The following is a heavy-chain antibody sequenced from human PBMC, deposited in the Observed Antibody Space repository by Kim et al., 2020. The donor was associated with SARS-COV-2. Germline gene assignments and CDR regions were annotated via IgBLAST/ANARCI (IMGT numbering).Heavy chain of an antibody. J-gene: IGHJ6*02. V-gene: IGHV1-24*01. D-gene: IGHD6-19*01. Sequence: ASVKVSCKVSGYTLTELSMHWVRQAPGKGLEWMGGFDPEDCETIYAQKFQGRVTMTEDTSTDTAYMELSSLRSEDTAVYYCAAGIAVAGTPDIYYYYYGMDVWGQGTTVTVSS. CDR2: FDPEDCET. CDR1: GYTLTELS. CDR3: AAGIAVAGTPDIYYYYYGMDV.